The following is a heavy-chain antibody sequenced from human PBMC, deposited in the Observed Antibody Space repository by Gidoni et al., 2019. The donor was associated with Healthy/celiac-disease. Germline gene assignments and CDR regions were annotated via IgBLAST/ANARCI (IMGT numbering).Heavy chain of an antibody. D-gene: IGHD6-13*01. J-gene: IGHJ6*02. CDR2: INTNTGNP. V-gene: IGHV7-4-1*02. CDR3: ASTSSSWYPWWGGEDYYYGMDV. Sequence: QVQLVQSGSELKKPGASVKVSCKASGYTFTSYAMNWVRQAPGQGLEWMGWINTNTGNPTYAQGLTGRCVFSLDTSVSTAYLQISSLKAEDTAVYYCASTSSSWYPWWGGEDYYYGMDVWGQGTTVTVSS. CDR1: GYTFTSYA.